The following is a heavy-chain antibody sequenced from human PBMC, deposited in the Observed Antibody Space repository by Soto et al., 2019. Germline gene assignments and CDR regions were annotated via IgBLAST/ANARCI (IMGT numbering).Heavy chain of an antibody. J-gene: IGHJ4*02. CDR3: AREYYYDSSGAGLFDY. CDR2: IYHSGST. D-gene: IGHD3-22*01. Sequence: SETLSLTCAVSGYSVSSGYYWGWIRQPPGKGLEWIGSIYHSGSTYYNPSLKSRVTISVDTSKNQFSLKLSSVTAADTAVYYCAREYYYDSSGAGLFDYWGQGTLVTVSS. V-gene: IGHV4-38-2*01. CDR1: GYSVSSGYY.